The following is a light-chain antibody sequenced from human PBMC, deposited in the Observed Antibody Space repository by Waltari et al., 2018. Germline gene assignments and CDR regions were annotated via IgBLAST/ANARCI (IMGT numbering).Light chain of an antibody. Sequence: QSALTQPASLSGSPGKSITISCTGANRYFVGYYSMSWYHHHPGKAPKFLIYEVTNRPSGVSNRFSGSRSGNTASLTISGLQAEDEADYYCTSYISSSIVIFGGGTKLTVL. CDR1: NRYFVGYYS. CDR2: EVT. V-gene: IGLV2-14*01. CDR3: TSYISSSIVI. J-gene: IGLJ2*01.